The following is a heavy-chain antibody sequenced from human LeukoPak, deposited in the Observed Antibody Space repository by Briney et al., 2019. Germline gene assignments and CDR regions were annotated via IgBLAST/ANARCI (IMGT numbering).Heavy chain of an antibody. CDR3: ARNGSGYTY. V-gene: IGHV1-2*02. D-gene: IGHD3-22*01. J-gene: IGHJ4*02. Sequence: ASVKVSCKASGYTFTGYYMHWVQQAPGQGLEWMGWINPNSGGTNYAQKFQGRVTMTGDTSISTAYMELSRLRSDDTAVYYRARNGSGYTYWGQGTLVTVSS. CDR2: INPNSGGT. CDR1: GYTFTGYY.